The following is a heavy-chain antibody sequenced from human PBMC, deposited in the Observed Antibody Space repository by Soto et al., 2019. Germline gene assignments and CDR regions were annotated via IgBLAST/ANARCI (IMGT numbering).Heavy chain of an antibody. J-gene: IGHJ4*02. V-gene: IGHV1-18*04. CDR1: GYTFTSYG. CDR2: ISAYNGNT. D-gene: IGHD4-17*01. CDR3: ARVTPSDYGDYRGQSLDY. Sequence: ASVKVSCKASGYTFTSYGISWVRQAPGQGLEWIGWISAYNGNTNYAQKLQGRVTMTTDTSTSTAYMELRSLRSDDTAVYYCARVTPSDYGDYRGQSLDYWGQGTLVTVSS.